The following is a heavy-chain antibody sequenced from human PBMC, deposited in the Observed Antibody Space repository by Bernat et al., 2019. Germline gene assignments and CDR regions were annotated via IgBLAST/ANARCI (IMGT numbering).Heavy chain of an antibody. V-gene: IGHV3-66*01. CDR3: ARDSCTTTSCYGD. J-gene: IGHJ4*02. Sequence: EVQLVESGGGLVKPGGSLRLSCAASGFTFSSYSMSWVRQAPGKGLEWVSIIYSDGSTYYADSVKGRFTISRDNSKNTLYLQMNGLRAEDTAVYYCARDSCTTTSCYGDWGQGTQVTVSS. D-gene: IGHD2-2*01. CDR2: IYSDGST. CDR1: GFTFSSYS.